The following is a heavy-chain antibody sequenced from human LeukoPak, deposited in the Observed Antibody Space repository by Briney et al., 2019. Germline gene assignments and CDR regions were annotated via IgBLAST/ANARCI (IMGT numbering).Heavy chain of an antibody. CDR2: IYCSGST. CDR3: ARSTYYYDSSGYYLNPFDY. CDR1: GGTISSSSYY. J-gene: IGHJ4*02. Sequence: PSETLSLTCAVSGGTISSSSYYWGRIRQPPGMGLESVGSIYCSGSTYYNPSLKSGVTISVDTSKNQFSLKLISVTAANTAVYYCARSTYYYDSSGYYLNPFDYWGQGTLVTVSS. V-gene: IGHV4-39*01. D-gene: IGHD3-22*01.